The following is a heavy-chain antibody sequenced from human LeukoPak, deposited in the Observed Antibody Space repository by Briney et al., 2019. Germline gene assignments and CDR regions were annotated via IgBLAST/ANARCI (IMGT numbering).Heavy chain of an antibody. V-gene: IGHV4-31*03. D-gene: IGHD3-22*01. J-gene: IGHJ4*02. CDR1: GGSISSGGYY. CDR3: ARDRVYYYDNSGIDY. Sequence: MTSETLSLTCTVSGGSISSGGYYWSWVRQHPGKGLEWIGYIYYSGSTYYNPSLKSRVTISVDTSKNQFSLKLSSVTAADTAVYYCARDRVYYYDNSGIDYWGQGILVTVSS. CDR2: IYYSGST.